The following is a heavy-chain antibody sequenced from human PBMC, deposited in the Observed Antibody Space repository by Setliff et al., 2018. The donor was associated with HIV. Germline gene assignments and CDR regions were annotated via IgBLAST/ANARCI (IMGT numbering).Heavy chain of an antibody. CDR1: GGTFSSYA. V-gene: IGHV1-69*05. Sequence: SVKVSCKASGGTFSSYAISWVRQAPGQGLEWIGGIIPIFGTANYAQKFQGRVTITTDESTGTTYMELSSLRSEDTAVYYCARRQQLWLLYAFDIWGQGTMVTVSS. D-gene: IGHD5-18*01. J-gene: IGHJ3*02. CDR2: IIPIFGTA. CDR3: ARRQQLWLLYAFDI.